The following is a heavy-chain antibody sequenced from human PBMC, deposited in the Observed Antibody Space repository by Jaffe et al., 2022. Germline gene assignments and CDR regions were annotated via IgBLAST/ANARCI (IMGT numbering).Heavy chain of an antibody. CDR1: GYSISSGYY. J-gene: IGHJ2*01. D-gene: IGHD2-15*01. CDR3: ARRPYCSGGSCYSQDWYFDL. CDR2: IHHSGST. V-gene: IGHV4-38-2*01. Sequence: QVQLQESGPGLVKPSETLSLTCAVSGYSISSGYYWGWIRQPPGKGLEWIGSIHHSGSTYYNPSLKSRVTISLDTSKNQFSLKLSSVTAADTAVYYCARRPYCSGGSCYSQDWYFDLWGRGTLVTVSS.